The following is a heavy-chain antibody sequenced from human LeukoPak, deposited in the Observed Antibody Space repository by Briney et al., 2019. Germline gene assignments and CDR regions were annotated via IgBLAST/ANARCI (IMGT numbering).Heavy chain of an antibody. V-gene: IGHV1-8*01. CDR2: MNPNSGDT. CDR1: GYTFTSYV. Sequence: GASVKVSCKASGYTFTSYVINWVRQAAGQGLEWMGWMNPNSGDTGYVEKFQGRVTMTRDTSITTAYMELSSLRSEDTAVYYCTRSGFGGGVHFDYWGQGTPVTVSS. J-gene: IGHJ4*02. CDR3: TRSGFGGGVHFDY. D-gene: IGHD3-16*01.